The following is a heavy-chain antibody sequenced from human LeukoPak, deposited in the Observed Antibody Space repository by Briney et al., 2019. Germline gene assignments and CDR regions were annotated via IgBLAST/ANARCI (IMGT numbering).Heavy chain of an antibody. Sequence: SETLSLTCAVSGGSISSGGYSWSWIQQPPGKGLEWIGYIYHSGSTYYNPSLKSRVTISVDRSKNQFSLKLSSVTAADTAVYYCARNRGELRAFDIWGQGTMVTVSS. V-gene: IGHV4-30-2*01. CDR3: ARNRGELRAFDI. CDR1: GGSISSGGYS. D-gene: IGHD1-26*01. J-gene: IGHJ3*02. CDR2: IYHSGST.